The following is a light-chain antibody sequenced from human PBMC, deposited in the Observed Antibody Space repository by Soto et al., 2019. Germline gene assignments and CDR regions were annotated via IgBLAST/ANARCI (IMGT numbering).Light chain of an antibody. J-gene: IGLJ3*02. V-gene: IGLV2-8*01. CDR3: SSTAGNNNLV. CDR2: EVS. CDR1: SSDVGSHKY. Sequence: QSVLTQSPSASGSPGQSVTISCTGTSSDVGSHKYVAWYQHHPGKAPKLMIYEVSKRPSGVPDRFSGSKSGNTASLTVSGLEAEDEAVYYCSSTAGNNNLVFGGGTKLTVL.